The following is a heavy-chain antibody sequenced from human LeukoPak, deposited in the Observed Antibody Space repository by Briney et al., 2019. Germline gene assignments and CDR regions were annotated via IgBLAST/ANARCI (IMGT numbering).Heavy chain of an antibody. D-gene: IGHD3-3*02. J-gene: IGHJ4*02. V-gene: IGHV4-61*08. Sequence: SETLSLTCTVSGGSISSGDYYWSWIRQPPGKGLEWIGEINHSGSTNYNPSLKSRVTISVDTSKNQFSLKLSSVTAADTAVYYCARSKRPHSWSGYSGPFDYWGQGTLVTVSS. CDR3: ARSKRPHSWSGYSGPFDY. CDR1: GGSISSGDYY. CDR2: INHSGST.